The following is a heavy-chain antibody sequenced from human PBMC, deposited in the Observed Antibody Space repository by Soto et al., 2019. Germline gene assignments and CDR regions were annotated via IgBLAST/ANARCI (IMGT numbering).Heavy chain of an antibody. D-gene: IGHD5-18*01. CDR2: IYYSGST. CDR3: AAAGYSYGHNFDY. V-gene: IGHV4-31*03. CDR1: GGYISSGGYY. Sequence: QVQLQESGPGLVKPSQTLSLTCTVSGGYISSGGYYWSWIGQHPGKCLEWIGYIYYSGSTYYNPSLKSRVTISVDTSKNQFSLKLSSVTAAVTAVYYCAAAGYSYGHNFDYWGQGTLVTVSS. J-gene: IGHJ4*02.